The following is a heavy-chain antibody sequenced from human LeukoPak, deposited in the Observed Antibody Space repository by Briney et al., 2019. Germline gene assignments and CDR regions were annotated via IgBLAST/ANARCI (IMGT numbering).Heavy chain of an antibody. CDR1: GFSVSGYW. V-gene: IGHV3-7*01. CDR2: IKQEGSEK. Sequence: GRSLRLSCAVAGFSVSGYWMTWVRQAPGKGLEWVANIKQEGSEKNYVDSVKGRLTISRDNAENSLFLQMNSLRVEDTAVYYCAREWQGGIAAAGTRIEGDYWGQGTLVAVSS. J-gene: IGHJ4*02. D-gene: IGHD6-13*01. CDR3: AREWQGGIAAAGTRIEGDY.